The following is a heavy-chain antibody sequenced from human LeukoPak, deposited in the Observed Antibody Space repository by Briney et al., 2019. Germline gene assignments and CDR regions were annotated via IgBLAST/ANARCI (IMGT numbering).Heavy chain of an antibody. V-gene: IGHV1-18*01. J-gene: IGHJ5*02. CDR1: GYTFTSYG. D-gene: IGHD4-17*01. CDR2: ISAYNGNT. Sequence: ASVKVSCKASGYTFTSYGISWVRQAPGQGLEWMGWISAYNGNTNYAQKLQGRVTMTTDTSTSTAYMELRSLRSDDTAVYYCARNDYGDYVTSSWFDPWGQGTLVTVSS. CDR3: ARNDYGDYVTSSWFDP.